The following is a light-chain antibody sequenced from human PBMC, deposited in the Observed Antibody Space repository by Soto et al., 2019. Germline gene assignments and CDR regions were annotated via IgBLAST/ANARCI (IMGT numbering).Light chain of an antibody. CDR3: EQYDNLPIT. V-gene: IGKV1-33*01. CDR2: DAS. Sequence: DIQMTQSPSSLSASVGDRVTITCQASQDISNYLNWYQQKPGKAPKLLIYDASNLETGVPSRFMGSRSWTEFTINISSLQPEEIATYYCEQYDNLPITFGGGSKVEIK. CDR1: QDISNY. J-gene: IGKJ4*01.